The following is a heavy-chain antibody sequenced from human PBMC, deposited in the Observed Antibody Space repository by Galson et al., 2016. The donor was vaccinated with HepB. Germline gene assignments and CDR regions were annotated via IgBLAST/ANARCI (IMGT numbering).Heavy chain of an antibody. J-gene: IGHJ4*02. CDR3: AKDTSYSSTWCYFDY. Sequence: SLRLSCAASGFTFDVYATHWVRQAPGKGLEWVAGISWDSGRIGYADSVKGRFTISRDHAKNSLFLQMNSLRPEDTALYYCAKDTSYSSTWCYFDYWGQGALVTVSS. D-gene: IGHD6-13*01. V-gene: IGHV3-9*01. CDR2: ISWDSGRI. CDR1: GFTFDVYA.